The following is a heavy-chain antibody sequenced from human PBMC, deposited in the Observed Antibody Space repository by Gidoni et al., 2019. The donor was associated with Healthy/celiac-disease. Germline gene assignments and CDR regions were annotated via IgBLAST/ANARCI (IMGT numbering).Heavy chain of an antibody. CDR2: IWYDGRNK. D-gene: IGHD2-15*01. CDR1: GFTFSSYG. Sequence: QVQLVESGGGVVQPGRSLRLSCAASGFTFSSYGMHWVRQAPGKGLEWVAVIWYDGRNKYYADSVKGRFTISRDNSKNTLYLQMNSLRAEDTAVYYCARGVGRDGNFDYWGQGTLVTVSS. J-gene: IGHJ4*02. CDR3: ARGVGRDGNFDY. V-gene: IGHV3-33*01.